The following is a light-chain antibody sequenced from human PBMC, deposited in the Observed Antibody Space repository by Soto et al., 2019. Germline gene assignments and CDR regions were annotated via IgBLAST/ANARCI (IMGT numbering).Light chain of an antibody. CDR2: YVS. CDR3: SSYTSAGTWV. Sequence: QSALTQPASVSGSPGQSITISCTGTSSDVGGYNYVSWYQHHPGKAPKVMIYYVSNRPSGVSNRFSGSKSGNTASLTISGLQAEDEADHYCSSYTSAGTWVFGGGTKLTVL. J-gene: IGLJ3*02. CDR1: SSDVGGYNY. V-gene: IGLV2-14*03.